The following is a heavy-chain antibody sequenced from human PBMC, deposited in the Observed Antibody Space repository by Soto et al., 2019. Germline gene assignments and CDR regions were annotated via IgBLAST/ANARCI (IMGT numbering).Heavy chain of an antibody. J-gene: IGHJ4*02. Sequence: SETLSLTCTVSGGSISSYYWSWIQQPPGKGLEWIGYIYYSGSTNYNPSLKSRVTISVDTSKNQFSLKLSSVTAADTAVYYCARANGYGRPFDYWGQGTLVTVSS. V-gene: IGHV4-59*01. CDR1: GGSISSYY. CDR2: IYYSGST. D-gene: IGHD5-18*01. CDR3: ARANGYGRPFDY.